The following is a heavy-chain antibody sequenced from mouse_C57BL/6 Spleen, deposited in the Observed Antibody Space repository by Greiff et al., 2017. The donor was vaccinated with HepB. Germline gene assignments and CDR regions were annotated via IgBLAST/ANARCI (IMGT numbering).Heavy chain of an antibody. CDR3: ARSPSGYGNSLFDY. CDR2: IYPRSGNT. CDR1: GYTFTSYG. J-gene: IGHJ2*01. Sequence: VQLQQSGAELARPGAPVKLSCKASGYTFTSYGISWVKQRTGQGLEWIGEIYPRSGNTYYNEKFKGKATLTADKSSSTAYMELRSLTSEDSAVYFIARSPSGYGNSLFDYWGQGTTLTVSS. V-gene: IGHV1-81*01. D-gene: IGHD2-1*01.